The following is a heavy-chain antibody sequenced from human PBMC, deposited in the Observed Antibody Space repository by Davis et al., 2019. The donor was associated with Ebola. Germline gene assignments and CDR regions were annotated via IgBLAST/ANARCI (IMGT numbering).Heavy chain of an antibody. V-gene: IGHV3-23*01. CDR2: ISGSGGST. Sequence: PGGSLRLSCAASGFTFSSYAMSWVRQAPGKGLEWVSAISGSGGSTYYADSVKGRFTISRDNSKNTLYLQMNSLRAEDTAVYYCAKDLGGTAWDYYYYGMDVWGQGTTVTVSS. CDR3: AKDLGGTAWDYYYYGMDV. CDR1: GFTFSSYA. J-gene: IGHJ6*02. D-gene: IGHD3-16*01.